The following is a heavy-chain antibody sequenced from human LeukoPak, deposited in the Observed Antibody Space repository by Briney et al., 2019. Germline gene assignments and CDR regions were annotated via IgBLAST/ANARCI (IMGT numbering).Heavy chain of an antibody. D-gene: IGHD2-21*02. CDR2: ITTSSSYI. CDR3: ARERGVTHPFDY. V-gene: IGHV3-21*01. Sequence: GGSLRLSCAASGFTFSTYTMNWVRQAPGKGLEWVSSITTSSSYIYYADSVKGRFTISRDNAKNSLYLQMNSLRAEDTAVYYCARERGVTHPFDYWGQGTLVTVSS. J-gene: IGHJ4*02. CDR1: GFTFSTYT.